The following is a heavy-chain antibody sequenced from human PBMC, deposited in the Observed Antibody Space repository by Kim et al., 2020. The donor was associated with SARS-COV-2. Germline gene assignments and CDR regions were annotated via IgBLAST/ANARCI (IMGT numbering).Heavy chain of an antibody. CDR2: IYYSGST. Sequence: SETLSLTCTVSGGSISSGGYYWSWIRQHPGKGLEWIGYIYYSGSTYYNPSLKSRVPISVDTSKNQFSLKLSSVTAADTAVYYCARSRITMIVVVDAFDIWGQGTMVTVSS. CDR1: GGSISSGGYY. J-gene: IGHJ3*02. CDR3: ARSRITMIVVVDAFDI. D-gene: IGHD3-22*01. V-gene: IGHV4-31*03.